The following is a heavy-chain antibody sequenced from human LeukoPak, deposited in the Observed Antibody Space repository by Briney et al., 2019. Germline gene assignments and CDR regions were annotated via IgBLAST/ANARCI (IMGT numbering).Heavy chain of an antibody. CDR2: INPNSGNT. V-gene: IGHV1-8*01. CDR1: GYTFTSYD. CDR3: AREFSGSGSYYNGWFDP. D-gene: IGHD3-10*01. J-gene: IGHJ5*02. Sequence: ASVKVSCKASGYTFTSYDINWVRQATGQGLEWMGWINPNSGNTGYAQKFQGRVTMTRNTSISTAYMELSSLRSEDTAVYYCAREFSGSGSYYNGWFDPWGQGTLVTVSS.